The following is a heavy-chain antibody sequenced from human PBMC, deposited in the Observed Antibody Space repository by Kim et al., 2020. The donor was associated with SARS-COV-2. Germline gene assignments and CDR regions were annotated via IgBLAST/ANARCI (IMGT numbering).Heavy chain of an antibody. D-gene: IGHD4-17*01. CDR1: RFTFSSYA. V-gene: IGHV3-30*04. Sequence: GGSLRLFCAASRFTFSSYAMHWVRQAPGKGLEWVAVISYDGSNKYYADSVKGRFTISRDNSKNTLYLQMNSLRAEDTAVYYCARDPYGGNSGLWYFDLWGRGTLVTVSS. CDR2: ISYDGSNK. J-gene: IGHJ2*01. CDR3: ARDPYGGNSGLWYFDL.